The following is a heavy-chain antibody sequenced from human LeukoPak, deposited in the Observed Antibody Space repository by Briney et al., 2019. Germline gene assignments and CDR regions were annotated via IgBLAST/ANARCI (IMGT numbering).Heavy chain of an antibody. V-gene: IGHV4-59*01. CDR1: GYYISSNC. J-gene: IGHJ5*02. CDR3: ARADSGGDSSGYKWFDP. Sequence: SETLSLTCTVSGYYISSNCWSWIRQTPRKGLEWIGYVCYGESTDYNPSLKSRVTISRDTSKNLFSLKLTSVAAEDTAVYYCARADSGGDSSGYKWFDPWGQGTLVTVSS. D-gene: IGHD3-22*01. CDR2: VCYGEST.